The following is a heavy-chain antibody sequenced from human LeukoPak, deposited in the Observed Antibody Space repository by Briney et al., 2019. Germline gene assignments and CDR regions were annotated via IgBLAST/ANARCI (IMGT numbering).Heavy chain of an antibody. J-gene: IGHJ5*02. D-gene: IGHD3-10*01. CDR3: ARDPGTYYYGSGSYGFDP. Sequence: ASVKVSCKASGYTFTGYYMHWVRQAPGQGLEWMGWINPNSGGTNYAQKFQGRVTMTRDTSISTAYMELSRLRSDDTAVYYCARDPGTYYYGSGSYGFDPWGQGTLVTVSS. V-gene: IGHV1-2*02. CDR1: GYTFTGYY. CDR2: INPNSGGT.